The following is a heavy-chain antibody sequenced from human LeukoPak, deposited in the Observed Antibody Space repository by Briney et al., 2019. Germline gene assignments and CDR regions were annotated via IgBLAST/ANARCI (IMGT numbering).Heavy chain of an antibody. J-gene: IGHJ4*02. V-gene: IGHV4-34*01. CDR2: VNHSGST. Sequence: PSETLSLTCGVYGGSFSAYYWSWLRQPPGKGLEWIGEVNHSGSTNYNPSLKSRVTISVDTSKNQFSLKLSSVTAADTAVYYCARGTYYDSSGYIDYWGQGTLVTVSS. CDR3: ARGTYYDSSGYIDY. CDR1: GGSFSAYY. D-gene: IGHD3-22*01.